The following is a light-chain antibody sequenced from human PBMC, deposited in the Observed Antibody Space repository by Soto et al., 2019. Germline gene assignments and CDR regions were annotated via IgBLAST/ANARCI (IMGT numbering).Light chain of an antibody. J-gene: IGKJ2*01. CDR3: QQYQTSPPSYT. CDR2: GAS. Sequence: EIVLTQAPGTLSLSPGERATLSCRASQSLTSDYLAWYQQKPGQAPRLLIYGASSSAAGIPDRFSGSGSWIDFTLTISRLEPEAFAVYYCQQYQTSPPSYTFGQGTKLEI. CDR1: QSLTSDY. V-gene: IGKV3-20*01.